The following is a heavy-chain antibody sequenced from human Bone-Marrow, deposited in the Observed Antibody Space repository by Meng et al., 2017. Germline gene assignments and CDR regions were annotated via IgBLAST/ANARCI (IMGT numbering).Heavy chain of an antibody. CDR2: IYSGGST. CDR1: GFTVSSNY. D-gene: IGHD3-22*01. J-gene: IGHJ4*02. CDR3: ASLPFFYDSSGYDHDY. V-gene: IGHV3-66*02. Sequence: GESLKISCAASGFTVSSNYMSWVRQAPGKGLEWVSVIYSGGSTYYADSVKGRFTISRDNSKNTLYLQMNSLRAEDTAVYYCASLPFFYDSSGYDHDYWGQGTLVTVSS.